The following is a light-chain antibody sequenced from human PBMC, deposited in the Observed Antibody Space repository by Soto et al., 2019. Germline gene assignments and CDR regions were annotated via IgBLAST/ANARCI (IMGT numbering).Light chain of an antibody. V-gene: IGLV1-40*01. CDR1: SSNIGAGFD. J-gene: IGLJ1*01. CDR3: QSYDSSLSGYV. CDR2: ANT. Sequence: QSVLTQPPSVSRAPGQRLTISCTGSSSNIGAGFDVHWYQQLPGTAPKLLIYANTNRPSGVPDRFSASRSGTSASLAITGLQTEDEADYYCQSYDSSLSGYVFGTATKLTVL.